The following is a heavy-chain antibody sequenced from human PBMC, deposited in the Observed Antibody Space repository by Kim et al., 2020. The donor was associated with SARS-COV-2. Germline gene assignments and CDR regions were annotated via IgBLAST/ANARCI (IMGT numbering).Heavy chain of an antibody. CDR1: GGTFNSYT. CDR3: ARMEGVGPSDDDFDV. CDR2: IIPMLGLP. V-gene: IGHV1-69*02. Sequence: SVKVSCKASGGTFNSYTVSWVRQAPGQGLEWMGRIIPMLGLPNYAQKFQDKVTITADTSTKIAYLELHSLRSEDTAVYYCARMEGVGPSDDDFDVWGQGTLVTV. J-gene: IGHJ3*01. D-gene: IGHD1-26*01.